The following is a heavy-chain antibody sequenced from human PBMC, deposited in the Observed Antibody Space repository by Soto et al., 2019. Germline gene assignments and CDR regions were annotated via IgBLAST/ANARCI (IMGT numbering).Heavy chain of an antibody. CDR2: IIPKLGSA. CDR3: ARDIRDGITIFGVVSLATYYYYGMDV. V-gene: IGHV1-69*13. CDR1: GGGNLRDYR. Sequence: SVKVSCKAAGGGNLRDYRTTWVRRAPGQGLEWMGGIIPKLGSANYAQKFQGRVTITADESTSTAYMELSSLRSEDTAVYYCARDIRDGITIFGVVSLATYYYYGMDVWGQGTTVTVSS. D-gene: IGHD3-3*01. J-gene: IGHJ6*02.